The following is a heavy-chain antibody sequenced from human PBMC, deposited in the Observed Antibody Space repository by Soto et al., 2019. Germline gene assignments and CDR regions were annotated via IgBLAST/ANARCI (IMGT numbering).Heavy chain of an antibody. V-gene: IGHV3-30*03. J-gene: IGHJ4*02. CDR2: ISYDGSNK. CDR1: GFTFSSYG. CDR3: TTDQRFGVVTLRSLFDY. Sequence: GSLRLSCAASGFTFSSYGMHWVRQAPGKGPEWVAVISYDGSNKYAAPVKGRFTISRDDSKSTLYLQMNSLKTEDTAVYYCTTDQRFGVVTLRSLFDYWGQGTLVTVSS. D-gene: IGHD3-3*01.